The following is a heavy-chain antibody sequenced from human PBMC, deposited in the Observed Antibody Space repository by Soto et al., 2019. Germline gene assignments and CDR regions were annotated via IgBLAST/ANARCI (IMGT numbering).Heavy chain of an antibody. CDR3: ASSGSGWYSKYFQH. Sequence: EVQLVESGGGLVQPGGSLRLSCAASGFTVSSNYMSWVRQAPGQGLEWVSVIYSGGSTYYADSVKGRFTISRDNSKNTLYLQMNSLRAEDTAVYYCASSGSGWYSKYFQHWGQGTLVTVSS. CDR1: GFTVSSNY. J-gene: IGHJ1*01. D-gene: IGHD6-19*01. CDR2: IYSGGST. V-gene: IGHV3-66*01.